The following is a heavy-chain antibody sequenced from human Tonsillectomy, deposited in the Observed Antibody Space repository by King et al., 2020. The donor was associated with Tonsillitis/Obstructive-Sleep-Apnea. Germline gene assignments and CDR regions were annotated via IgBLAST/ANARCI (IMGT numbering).Heavy chain of an antibody. V-gene: IGHV3-20*04. J-gene: IGHJ6*03. CDR1: GFTFDDYG. CDR3: ARAPVPCSGGSCYGYYYYYMDV. D-gene: IGHD2-15*01. Sequence: QLVQSGGGVVRPGGSLRLSCAASGFTFDDYGMSWVRQAPGKGLEWVSGINWNGGSTGYAGSVKGRLTISRDNAKNALYLQMNSLRAEDTALYYCARAPVPCSGGSCYGYYYYYMDVWGKGTTVTVS. CDR2: INWNGGST.